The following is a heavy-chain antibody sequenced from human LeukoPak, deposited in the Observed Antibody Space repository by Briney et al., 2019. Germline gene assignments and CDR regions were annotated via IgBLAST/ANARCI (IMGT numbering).Heavy chain of an antibody. CDR2: IYTSGST. CDR1: AGSFSSGSYY. CDR3: ARSSGYVAPIDY. J-gene: IGHJ4*02. V-gene: IGHV4-61*02. Sequence: SETLSLTCSVSAGSFSSGSYYWSWIRQPAGKGLEWIGRIYTSGSTNYNPSLKSRVTISVDTSKNQFSLKLSSVTAADTAVYYCARSSGYVAPIDYWGQGTLVTVSS. D-gene: IGHD5-12*01.